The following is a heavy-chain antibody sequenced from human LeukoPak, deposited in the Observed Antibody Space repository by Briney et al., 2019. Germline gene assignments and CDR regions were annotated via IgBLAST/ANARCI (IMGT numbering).Heavy chain of an antibody. CDR3: AGLGYGANFIHY. CDR1: GYTYTNYG. J-gene: IGHJ4*02. V-gene: IGHV1-18*01. D-gene: IGHD4-23*01. Sequence: ASVKVSCKASGYTYTNYGISWVRRAPGQGLEWMGWISPYNGNTHYAQKFQGRVTMTTDTYTSTVYMELRSLRSDDTAVYYCAGLGYGANFIHYWGQGTLVTVSS. CDR2: ISPYNGNT.